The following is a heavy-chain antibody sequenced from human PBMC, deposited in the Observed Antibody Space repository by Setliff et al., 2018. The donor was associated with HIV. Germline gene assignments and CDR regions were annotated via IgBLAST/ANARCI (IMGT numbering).Heavy chain of an antibody. CDR1: GGSISSSSYY. CDR3: ARSGGPNYNFWSGLGRDWFDP. J-gene: IGHJ5*02. CDR2: MSHSGST. D-gene: IGHD3-3*01. Sequence: SETLSLTCTVSGGSISSSSYYWGWIRQPPGKGLEWIGSMSHSGSTLYNPSLKSRVTISVETSKNQVSLKLSSVTAADTAVYYCARSGGPNYNFWSGLGRDWFDPWGQGTLVTAPQ. V-gene: IGHV4-39*01.